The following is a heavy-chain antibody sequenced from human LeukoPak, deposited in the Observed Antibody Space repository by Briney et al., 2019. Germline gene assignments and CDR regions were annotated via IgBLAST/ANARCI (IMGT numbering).Heavy chain of an antibody. CDR2: IYYSGST. J-gene: IGHJ6*03. Sequence: KPSETLSLTCTVSGGSISSYYWSWIRQPPGKGLEWIGYIYYSGSTNYNPSLKSRVTISVDTSKNQFSLKLSSVTAADTAMYYCARVFSYYDSSGYYDYYYYMDVWGKGTTVTVSS. CDR1: GGSISSYY. CDR3: ARVFSYYDSSGYYDYYYYMDV. D-gene: IGHD3-22*01. V-gene: IGHV4-59*01.